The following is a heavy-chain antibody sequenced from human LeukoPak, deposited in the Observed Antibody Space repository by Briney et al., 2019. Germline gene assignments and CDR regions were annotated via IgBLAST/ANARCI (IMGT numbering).Heavy chain of an antibody. CDR3: ATSPTIYYYRSGYIGPDYFDC. CDR2: IYHSGST. Sequence: PSETLSLTCAIAACSISSGYYWAWVRQPPGKGLEWVGSIYHSGSTYYNPSLKSRVTISVDTSKNHFSLMLTSVTAADPAGYYCATSPTIYYYRSGYIGPDYFDCWGQGTLVTVSS. CDR1: ACSISSGYY. J-gene: IGHJ4*02. V-gene: IGHV4-38-2*01. D-gene: IGHD3-22*01.